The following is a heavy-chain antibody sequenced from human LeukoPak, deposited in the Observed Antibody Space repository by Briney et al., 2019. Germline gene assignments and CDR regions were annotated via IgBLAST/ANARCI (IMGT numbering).Heavy chain of an antibody. CDR1: GGSFSGYY. J-gene: IGHJ6*03. V-gene: IGHV4-34*01. CDR3: AKLSAYSSGWYQGPNYHIHV. CDR2: INHSGST. D-gene: IGHD6-19*01. Sequence: SETLSLTCAVYGGSFSGYYWSWIRQPPGKGLEWIGEINHSGSTNYNPSLKSRVTISVDTSKNQFSLKLSSVTAADTAVYYCAKLSAYSSGWYQGPNYHIHVWGKGTTVTVSS.